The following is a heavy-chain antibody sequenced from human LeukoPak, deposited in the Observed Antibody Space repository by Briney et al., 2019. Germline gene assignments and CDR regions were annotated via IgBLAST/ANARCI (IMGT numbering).Heavy chain of an antibody. J-gene: IGHJ4*02. CDR2: IYNGVNT. Sequence: PSETLSLTCTVSGASVSSASYWSWIRQPPGKGVEWIAHIYNGVNTNYNPSLKSRVTISVDTSKNQFSLKLSSVTAADTAVYYCARAEGQWPPDYWGQGTLVTVSS. D-gene: IGHD6-19*01. CDR1: GASVSSASY. V-gene: IGHV4-61*01. CDR3: ARAEGQWPPDY.